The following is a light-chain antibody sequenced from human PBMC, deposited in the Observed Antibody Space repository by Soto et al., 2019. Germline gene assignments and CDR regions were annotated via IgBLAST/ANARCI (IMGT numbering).Light chain of an antibody. CDR3: QQYNSYPWT. Sequence: DTPMTQSPSTLSASVGDRVTITCRACQSISRWLAWYQQKSGKAPKFLIYDASSLESGVPSRFSGSGSGTEFTLTISTLQPDDFATYYCQQYNSYPWTFGQGTKVDIK. CDR2: DAS. V-gene: IGKV1-5*01. CDR1: QSISRW. J-gene: IGKJ1*01.